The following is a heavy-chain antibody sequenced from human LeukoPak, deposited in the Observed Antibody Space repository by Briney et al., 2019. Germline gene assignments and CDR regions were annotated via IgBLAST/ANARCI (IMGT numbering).Heavy chain of an antibody. CDR2: INHSGST. D-gene: IGHD2-2*01. V-gene: IGHV4-34*01. J-gene: IGHJ5*02. Sequence: PSETLSLTCAVYGGSFSGYYWSWIRRPPGKGLEWIGEINHSGSTNYNPSLKSRVTISVDTSKNQFSLKLSSVTAADTAVYYCARKDIVVVPAAIQIRRNGNWFDPWGQGTLVTVSS. CDR1: GGSFSGYY. CDR3: ARKDIVVVPAAIQIRRNGNWFDP.